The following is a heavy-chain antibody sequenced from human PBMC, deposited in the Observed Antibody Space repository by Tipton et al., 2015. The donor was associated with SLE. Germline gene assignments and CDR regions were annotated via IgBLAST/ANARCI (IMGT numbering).Heavy chain of an antibody. Sequence: GLVKPSETLSLTCTVSGASISSSSYYWSWIRQPPGKGLEWIGNNDYSGSTYYNPSLKSRVTISVDTSKNQFSLKLSSVTAADTAVYYCARAQYYDFWTGYFGYWGQGTLVTVSS. J-gene: IGHJ4*02. V-gene: IGHV4-39*01. D-gene: IGHD3-3*01. CDR2: NDYSGST. CDR1: GASISSSSYY. CDR3: ARAQYYDFWTGYFGY.